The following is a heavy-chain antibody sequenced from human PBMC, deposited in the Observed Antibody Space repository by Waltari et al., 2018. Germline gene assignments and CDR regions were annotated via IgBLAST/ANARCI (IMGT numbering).Heavy chain of an antibody. V-gene: IGHV3-15*02. D-gene: IGHD7-27*01. CDR1: GFTFPPAW. CDR3: TTLDAPWGG. CDR2: IQSKGRGEAT. J-gene: IGHJ4*02. Sequence: EVEMVESGGASVKPGESLRLSCVASGFTFPPAWLTWVRQVPGGGLEWIGRIQSKGRGEATDFAAPVKGRFSIARDDSRNTVSLQMNNLKAEDTGIYYCTTLDAPWGGWGQGTLVTVSS.